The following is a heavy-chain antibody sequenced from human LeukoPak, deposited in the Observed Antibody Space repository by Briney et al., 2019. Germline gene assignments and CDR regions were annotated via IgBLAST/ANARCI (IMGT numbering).Heavy chain of an antibody. V-gene: IGHV4-59*08. Sequence: PSETLSLTCTVSGGSISSYYWSWIRQPPGKGLEWIGYIYYSGSTNYNPSLKSRVTISVDTSKNQFSLKLSSVTAADTAVYYCARGSRTAMVPYFDYRGQGTLVTVSS. CDR2: IYYSGST. J-gene: IGHJ4*02. CDR1: GGSISSYY. D-gene: IGHD5-18*01. CDR3: ARGSRTAMVPYFDY.